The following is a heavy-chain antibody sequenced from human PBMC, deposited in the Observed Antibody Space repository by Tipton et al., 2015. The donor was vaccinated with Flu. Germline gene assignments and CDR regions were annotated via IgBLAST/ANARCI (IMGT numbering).Heavy chain of an antibody. D-gene: IGHD2-21*02. CDR1: TGSFSGYY. J-gene: IGHJ2*01. CDR2: ISPSTST. Sequence: TLSLTCAVYTGSFSGYYWTWIRRPPGKGLEWVGEISPSTSTNYNPSLKSRVTISLDTSKNHFSLKLISVTAADTAVYYCARGVTQGRFFDLWGRGTLVTFSS. CDR3: ARGVTQGRFFDL. V-gene: IGHV4-34*01.